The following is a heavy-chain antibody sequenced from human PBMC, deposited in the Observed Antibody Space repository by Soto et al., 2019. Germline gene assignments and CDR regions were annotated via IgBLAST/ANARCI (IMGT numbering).Heavy chain of an antibody. J-gene: IGHJ5*02. CDR1: GFTFSSYA. CDR3: AKGYSNDFGSNGFDP. V-gene: IGHV3-23*01. CDR2: ISGSGGST. Sequence: EVQLLESGGGLVQPGGSLRLSCAASGFTFSSYAMSWVRQAPGKGLEWVSAISGSGGSTYYADSVKGRFTISRDNSKNTLYLKMNSLRAEDTAVYYCAKGYSNDFGSNGFDPWGQGTLVTVSS. D-gene: IGHD4-4*01.